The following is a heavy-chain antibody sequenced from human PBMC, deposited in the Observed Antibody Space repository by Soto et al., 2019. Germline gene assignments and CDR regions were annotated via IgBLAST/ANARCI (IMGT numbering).Heavy chain of an antibody. CDR3: ARDLIITMIVPSAFDI. V-gene: IGHV3-33*01. Sequence: QVQLVESGGGVVQPGRSLRLSCAASGFTFSSYGMHWVRQAPGKGLEWVAVIWYDGSNKYYADSVKGRFTISRDNSKNTLYLQMNSLRDEDTAVYYCARDLIITMIVPSAFDIWGQGTMVTVSS. D-gene: IGHD3-22*01. CDR2: IWYDGSNK. J-gene: IGHJ3*02. CDR1: GFTFSSYG.